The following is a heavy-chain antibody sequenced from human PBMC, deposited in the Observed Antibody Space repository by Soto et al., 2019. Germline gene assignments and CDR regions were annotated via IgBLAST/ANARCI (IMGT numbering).Heavy chain of an antibody. CDR2: IRSRANNFAT. D-gene: IGHD2-2*02. V-gene: IGHV3-73*01. Sequence: GGSLRLSCAASGFIFSGSAIHWVRQASGKGLEWVGRIRSRANNFATSSAASVKGRFTFSRDDSKNTAYLQMNTLKPEDTAVYYCARGQGAAIGDYYYHGMDVWGQGTTVTVS. J-gene: IGHJ6*02. CDR3: ARGQGAAIGDYYYHGMDV. CDR1: GFIFSGSA.